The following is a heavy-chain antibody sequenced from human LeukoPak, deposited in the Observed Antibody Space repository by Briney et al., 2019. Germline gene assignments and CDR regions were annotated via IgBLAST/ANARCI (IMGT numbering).Heavy chain of an antibody. CDR2: IYYSGST. V-gene: IGHV4-59*01. D-gene: IGHD3-9*01. J-gene: IGHJ6*03. Sequence: SETLSLTCTVSGGSISSYYWSWIRQPPGKGLEWIGYIYYSGSTNYNPSLKSRVTISVDTSKNQFSLKLSSVTAADTAVYYCARSGYDILTGYYTWYYYYMDVWGKGTTVTVSS. CDR3: ARSGYDILTGYYTWYYYYMDV. CDR1: GGSISSYY.